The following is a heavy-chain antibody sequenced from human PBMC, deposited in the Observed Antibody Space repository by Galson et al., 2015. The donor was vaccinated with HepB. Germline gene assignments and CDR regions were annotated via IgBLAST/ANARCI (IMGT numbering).Heavy chain of an antibody. V-gene: IGHV1-2*06. CDR2: INPNSGGT. CDR3: ASQNIDYYGSGSYYSFDY. Sequence: SVKVSCKASGYTFTGYYMHWVRQAPGQGLEWMGLINPNSGGTNYAQKFQGRVTMTRDTSISTAYMELSRLRSDDTAVYYCASQNIDYYGSGSYYSFDYWGQGTLVTVSS. CDR1: GYTFTGYY. D-gene: IGHD3-10*01. J-gene: IGHJ4*02.